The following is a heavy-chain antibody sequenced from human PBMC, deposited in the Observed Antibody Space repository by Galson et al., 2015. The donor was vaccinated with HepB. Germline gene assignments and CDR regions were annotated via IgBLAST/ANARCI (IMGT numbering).Heavy chain of an antibody. CDR3: AKDRPIVVVPAAISWVFDY. Sequence: LRLSCAASGFTFSSYGMHWVRQAPGKGLEWVAVISYDGSNKYYADSVKGRFTISRDNSKNTLYLQMNSLRAEDTAVYYCAKDRPIVVVPAAISWVFDYWGQGTLVTVSS. CDR1: GFTFSSYG. D-gene: IGHD2-2*02. CDR2: ISYDGSNK. J-gene: IGHJ4*02. V-gene: IGHV3-30*18.